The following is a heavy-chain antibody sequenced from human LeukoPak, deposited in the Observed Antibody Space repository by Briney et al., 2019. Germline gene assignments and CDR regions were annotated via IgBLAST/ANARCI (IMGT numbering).Heavy chain of an antibody. V-gene: IGHV1-2*02. D-gene: IGHD5-18*01. J-gene: IGHJ4*02. CDR2: INPNSGGA. CDR1: GYTFIGYY. CDR3: ARVKEGYSYGNFDY. Sequence: ASVKVSCKVSGYTFIGYYLHWVRQAPGQGLEWMGWINPNSGGANQAQKFQGRATMTRDTSVSTAYLELHSLGSDDTAVYYCARVKEGYSYGNFDYWGQGTQVTVSS.